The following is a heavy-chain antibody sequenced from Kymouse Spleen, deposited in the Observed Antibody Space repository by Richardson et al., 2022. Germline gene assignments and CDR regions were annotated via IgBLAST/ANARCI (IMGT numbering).Heavy chain of an antibody. CDR1: GGSVSSGSYY. J-gene: IGHJ6*02. V-gene: IGHV4-61*01. Sequence: QVQLQESGPGLVKPSETLSLTCTVSGGSVSSGSYYWSWIRQPPGKGLEWIGYIYYSGSTNYNPSLKSRVTISVDTSKNQFSLKLSSVTAADTAVYYCARDYYYGSGSYGSYYYGMDVWGQGTTVTVSS. CDR3: ARDYYYGSGSYGSYYYGMDV. CDR2: IYYSGST. D-gene: IGHD3-10*01.